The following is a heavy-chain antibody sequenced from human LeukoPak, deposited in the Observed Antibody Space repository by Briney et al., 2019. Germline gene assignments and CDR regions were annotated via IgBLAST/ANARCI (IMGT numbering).Heavy chain of an antibody. Sequence: GGSLRLSCAASGFTFSSYAMHWVRQAPGKGLEWVAVISYDGSNKYYADSVKGRFTISRDNSKNTLYLQMNSLRAEDTAVYYCARDRPHYYDSSGYAPDDYWGQGTLVTVSS. V-gene: IGHV3-30-3*01. CDR3: ARDRPHYYDSSGYAPDDY. D-gene: IGHD3-22*01. CDR2: ISYDGSNK. J-gene: IGHJ4*02. CDR1: GFTFSSYA.